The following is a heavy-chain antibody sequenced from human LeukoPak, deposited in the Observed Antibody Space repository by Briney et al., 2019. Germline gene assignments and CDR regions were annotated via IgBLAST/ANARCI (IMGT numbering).Heavy chain of an antibody. CDR2: TSSDGTNK. CDR3: ANSYYGSGSSVDY. V-gene: IGHV3-30-3*01. Sequence: GGSLRLSCAASGFTFSSYPLHWVRQAPGKGLEWVAVTSSDGTNKYYADSVKGRFTISRDNSKNTLYLQMNSLRAEDTAVYYCANSYYGSGSSVDYWGQGTLVTVSS. D-gene: IGHD3-10*01. CDR1: GFTFSSYP. J-gene: IGHJ4*02.